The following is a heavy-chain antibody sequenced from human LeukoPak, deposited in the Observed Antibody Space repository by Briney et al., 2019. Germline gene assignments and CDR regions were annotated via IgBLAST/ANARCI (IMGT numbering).Heavy chain of an antibody. J-gene: IGHJ4*02. V-gene: IGHV1-2*02. CDR1: AYTFSGYY. Sequence: ASVKVSCKASAYTFSGYYIHWVRQARGQGLAWLGWINFNSGGKIFAEKFQDRVTMARDTSISTAYMELSRLRSDDTAVYYCARQIVSGSMGCDFWGQGTLVTVSS. CDR2: INFNSGGK. CDR3: ARQIVSGSMGCDF. D-gene: IGHD2-21*01.